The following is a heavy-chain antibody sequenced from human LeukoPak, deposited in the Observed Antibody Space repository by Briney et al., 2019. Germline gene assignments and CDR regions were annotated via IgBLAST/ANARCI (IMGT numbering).Heavy chain of an antibody. V-gene: IGHV3-20*01. CDR3: ARIAARSADYYYYYMDV. J-gene: IGHJ6*03. D-gene: IGHD6-6*01. CDR2: INWNGGST. CDR1: GFTFGDYA. Sequence: GGSLRLSCTASGFTFGDYAMSWFRQAPGKGLEWVSGINWNGGSTGYADSVKGRFTISRDNAKNSLYLQMNSLRAEDTALYHCARIAARSADYYYYYMDVWGKGTTVTVSS.